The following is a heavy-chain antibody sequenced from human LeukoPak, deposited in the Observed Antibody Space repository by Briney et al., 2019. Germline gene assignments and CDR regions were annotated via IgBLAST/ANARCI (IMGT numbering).Heavy chain of an antibody. J-gene: IGHJ6*02. D-gene: IGHD6-13*01. Sequence: PGGSLRLSCAASGFTVSSNYMSWVRQAPGKGLEWVSVIYSGGSTYYADSVKGRFTISRHNSKNTLYLQMNSLRAEDTAVYYCARDLAADKRAMDVWGQGTTVTVSS. CDR1: GFTVSSNY. CDR2: IYSGGST. CDR3: ARDLAADKRAMDV. V-gene: IGHV3-53*04.